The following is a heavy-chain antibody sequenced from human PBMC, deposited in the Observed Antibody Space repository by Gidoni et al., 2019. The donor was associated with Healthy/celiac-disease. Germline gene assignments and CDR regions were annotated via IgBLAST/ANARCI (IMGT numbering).Heavy chain of an antibody. V-gene: IGHV3-23*01. J-gene: IGHJ4*02. Sequence: EVQLLESGGGLVQPGGSLRLSCAASGFTFSSYAMSWVRPAPGKGLGWVSAIRGSGGSTDYAESVKGRFTIYRDNSKNTLYLKMNSLRAEDTAVYYCAKDGPPPGVRGVFSRWREGYYFDYWGQGTLVTVSS. CDR2: IRGSGGST. CDR1: GFTFSSYA. CDR3: AKDGPPPGVRGVFSRWREGYYFDY. D-gene: IGHD3-10*01.